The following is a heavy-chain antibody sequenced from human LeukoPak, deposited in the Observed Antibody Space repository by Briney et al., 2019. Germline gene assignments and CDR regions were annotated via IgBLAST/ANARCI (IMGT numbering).Heavy chain of an antibody. CDR1: GGSISSYY. D-gene: IGHD3-10*01. CDR2: FYYSGST. V-gene: IGHV4-59*01. Sequence: SETLSLTCTVSGGSISSYYWSWIRHPPGKGLGGFGYFYYSGSTNYNPSLKSRVTISVDTSKNQFSLKLSSVTAADTAVYYCARALNYGSGSYWYNWFDPWGQGTLVTVSS. CDR3: ARALNYGSGSYWYNWFDP. J-gene: IGHJ5*02.